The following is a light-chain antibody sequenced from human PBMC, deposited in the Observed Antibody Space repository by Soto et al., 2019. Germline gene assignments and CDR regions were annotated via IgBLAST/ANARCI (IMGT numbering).Light chain of an antibody. J-gene: IGKJ2*01. CDR2: WAS. Sequence: EIVMTQSPDSLAVSLGERATINCKSSQSVLYSSNNKNYLAWYQQKPGQPPKLLIYWASTRESGVPDRFSGSGSGTDFTLTINSLQAEDVAVYYCQQYYDPPRTFGRGTKLEIK. CDR3: QQYYDPPRT. CDR1: QSVLYSSNNKNY. V-gene: IGKV4-1*01.